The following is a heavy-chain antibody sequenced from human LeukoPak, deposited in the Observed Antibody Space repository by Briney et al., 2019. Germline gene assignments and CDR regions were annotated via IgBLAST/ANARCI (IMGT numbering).Heavy chain of an antibody. J-gene: IGHJ5*02. CDR3: ATKGHHRLIKGNWFDP. V-gene: IGHV4-34*01. CDR1: GGSFSGYY. CDR2: INHSGST. Sequence: SETLSLTCAVYGGSFSGYYWSWIRQPPGKGLEWIGEINHSGSTNYNPSLKSRVTISVDTSKNQFSLKLSSVTAADTAVYYCATKGHHRLIKGNWFDPWGQGTLVTVSS. D-gene: IGHD3-16*01.